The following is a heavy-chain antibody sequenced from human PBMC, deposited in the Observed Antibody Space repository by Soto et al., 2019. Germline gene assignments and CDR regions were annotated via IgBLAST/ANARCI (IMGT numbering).Heavy chain of an antibody. CDR1: GGSVSSGSYY. CDR3: ARDRAPLYFDY. CDR2: IYYSGST. V-gene: IGHV4-61*01. J-gene: IGHJ4*02. Sequence: SETLSLTCTVSGGSVSSGSYYWSWIRQPPGKGLEWIGYIYYSGSTNYNPSLKSRVTISVDTSKNQFSLKLSSVTAADTAVYYCARDRAPLYFDYWGQGTLVTVSS.